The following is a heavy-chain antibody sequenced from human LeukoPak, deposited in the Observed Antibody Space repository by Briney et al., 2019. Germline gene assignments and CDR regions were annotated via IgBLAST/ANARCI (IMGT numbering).Heavy chain of an antibody. CDR1: GYTFTSYG. CDR2: ISAYNGNT. Sequence: ASVTVSCKASGYTFTSYGISWVRQAPGQGLEWMGWISAYNGNTNYAQKLQGRVTMTTDTSTSTAYMELRSLRSDDTAVYYCARDPKESYTALWMGGDYWGQGTLVTVPS. J-gene: IGHJ4*02. D-gene: IGHD5-18*01. CDR3: ARDPKESYTALWMGGDY. V-gene: IGHV1-18*01.